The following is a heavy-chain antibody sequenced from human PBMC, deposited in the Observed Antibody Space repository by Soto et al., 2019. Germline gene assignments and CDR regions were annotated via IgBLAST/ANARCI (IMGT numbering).Heavy chain of an antibody. Sequence: EVQLVESGGGLVKPGGCLRLSCAASGFTFSRYSMNWVRQAPGKGLEWVSFISSSGSDIYYADSVKGRFTISRDNAKNSLYLQLNSLRAEDTAVYYSARDFYGDYGFDYWGQGTLVTVYS. CDR3: ARDFYGDYGFDY. D-gene: IGHD4-17*01. V-gene: IGHV3-21*01. CDR2: ISSSGSDI. J-gene: IGHJ4*02. CDR1: GFTFSRYS.